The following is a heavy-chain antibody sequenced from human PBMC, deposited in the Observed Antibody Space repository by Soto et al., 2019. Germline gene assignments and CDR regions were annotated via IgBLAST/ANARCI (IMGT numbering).Heavy chain of an antibody. J-gene: IGHJ3*02. V-gene: IGHV1-2*02. CDR2: INPNSGGT. Sequence: VASVKVSCKASGYTFTGYYMHWVRQAPGQGLEWMGWINPNSGGTNYAQKFQGRVTMTRDTSISTAYMELSRLRSYDTAVYYCAREEAYCSSTSCYTEHAFDIWGQGTMVTVSS. CDR3: AREEAYCSSTSCYTEHAFDI. CDR1: GYTFTGYY. D-gene: IGHD2-2*02.